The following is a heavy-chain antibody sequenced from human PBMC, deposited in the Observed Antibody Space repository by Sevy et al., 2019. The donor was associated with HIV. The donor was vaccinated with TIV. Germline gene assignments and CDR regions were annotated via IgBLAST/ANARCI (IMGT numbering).Heavy chain of an antibody. D-gene: IGHD4-17*01. CDR3: ARGRDYGNFDY. Sequence: CLRLSCAASAFNFSIYGMHWVRQAPDKGLERVALIWYDGSNKYYADSVKGRFTISRVNSKSTLYLQMNSLRAEDTAVHYCARGRDYGNFDYWGQGTLVTVSS. J-gene: IGHJ4*02. V-gene: IGHV3-33*04. CDR1: AFNFSIYG. CDR2: IWYDGSNK.